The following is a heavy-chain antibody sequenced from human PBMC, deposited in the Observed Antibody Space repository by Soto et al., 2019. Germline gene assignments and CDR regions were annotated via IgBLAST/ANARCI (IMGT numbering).Heavy chain of an antibody. J-gene: IGHJ6*03. CDR3: ARGGDIVVVPAATRRDYYYYYYMDV. Sequence: QVQLVQSGAEVKKPGASVKVSCKASGYTFTSYDINWVRQATGQGLEWMGWMNPNSGNTGYAQKVQGRVTMTRNTSISTAYMELSSLRSEDTAVYYCARGGDIVVVPAATRRDYYYYYYMDVWGKGTTVTVSS. CDR1: GYTFTSYD. D-gene: IGHD2-2*01. CDR2: MNPNSGNT. V-gene: IGHV1-8*01.